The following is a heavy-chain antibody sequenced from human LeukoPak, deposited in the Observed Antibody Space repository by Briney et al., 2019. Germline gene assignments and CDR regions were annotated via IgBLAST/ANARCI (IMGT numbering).Heavy chain of an antibody. V-gene: IGHV3-23*01. Sequence: PGGSLRLSCAASGFAFSSYGMTWVRQVPGKGLEWVSGISDSGGGTFYADSVKGRFSISRDNSKNTLFLQMNSLRSEDTAVYYCAKVGIGWVAFENWGQGTRVTVSS. CDR1: GFAFSSYG. D-gene: IGHD1-1*01. J-gene: IGHJ4*02. CDR2: ISDSGGGT. CDR3: AKVGIGWVAFEN.